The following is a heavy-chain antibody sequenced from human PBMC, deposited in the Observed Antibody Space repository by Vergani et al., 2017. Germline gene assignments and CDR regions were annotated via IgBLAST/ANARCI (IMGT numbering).Heavy chain of an antibody. CDR1: GLTFSSYG. CDR3: AKDHGQEGLDY. V-gene: IGHV3-30*18. J-gene: IGHJ4*02. Sequence: QVQLVESGGGVVQPGRSLRLSCAASGLTFSSYGMHWVRQAPGKGLEWVAVISYDGSNKYYADSVKGRFTISRDNSKNTLYLQMNSLRAEDTAVYYCAKDHGQEGLDYWGQGTLVTVSS. CDR2: ISYDGSNK.